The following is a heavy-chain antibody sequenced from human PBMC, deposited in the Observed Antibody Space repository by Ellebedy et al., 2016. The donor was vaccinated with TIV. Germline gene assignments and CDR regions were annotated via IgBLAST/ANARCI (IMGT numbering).Heavy chain of an antibody. CDR1: GFTFSNYW. CDR2: INPNGRST. D-gene: IGHD2-21*01. J-gene: IGHJ4*02. V-gene: IGHV3-74*03. CDR3: TRGPLDKIAIADEY. Sequence: GGSLRLXCEVSGFTFSNYWMHWVRRAPGKGLVWVSCINPNGRSTTYADSVKGRFTVSRDDAKNTLFLQMNGLTAEDTAVYFCTRGPLDKIAIADEYWGQGTLVTVSS.